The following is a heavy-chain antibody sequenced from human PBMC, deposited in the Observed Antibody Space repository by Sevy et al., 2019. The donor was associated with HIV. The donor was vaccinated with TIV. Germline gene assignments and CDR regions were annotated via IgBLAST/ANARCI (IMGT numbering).Heavy chain of an antibody. CDR2: ISGSGGST. V-gene: IGHV3-23*01. D-gene: IGHD3-3*01. J-gene: IGHJ4*02. CDR1: GFTFSSYA. CDR3: ASSLLRFLANFDY. Sequence: GGSLRLSCAASGFTFSSYAMSWVRQAPGKGLEWVSAISGSGGSTYYADSVKGRFTISRDNSRNTLYLQMNSLRAEDTAVYYCASSLLRFLANFDYWGQGTLVTVSS.